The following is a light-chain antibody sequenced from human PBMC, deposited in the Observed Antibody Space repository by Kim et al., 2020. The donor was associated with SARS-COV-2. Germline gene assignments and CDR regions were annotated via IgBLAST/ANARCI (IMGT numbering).Light chain of an antibody. J-gene: IGKJ2*01. V-gene: IGKV3-20*01. CDR3: QQYGSSPYT. CDR1: QTVSSSS. CDR2: GAS. Sequence: LSPGERATLSCRASQTVSSSSLAWYQQKPGQAPRLVINGASSRATGIPDRFSGRGSETDFSLTISRLEPEDFAVYYCQQYGSSPYTFGQETKLEI.